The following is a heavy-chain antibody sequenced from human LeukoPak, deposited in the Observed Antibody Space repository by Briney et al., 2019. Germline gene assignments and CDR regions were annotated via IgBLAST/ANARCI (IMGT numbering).Heavy chain of an antibody. Sequence: SVKVSCKASGGTFSSYAISWVRQAPGQGLEWMGGIIPIFGTANYARKFQGRVTITADESTSTAYMELSSLRSEDTAVYYCARDKSEGDILTGGAYAFDIWGQGTMVTVSS. D-gene: IGHD3-9*01. CDR1: GGTFSSYA. CDR2: IIPIFGTA. J-gene: IGHJ3*02. CDR3: ARDKSEGDILTGGAYAFDI. V-gene: IGHV1-69*01.